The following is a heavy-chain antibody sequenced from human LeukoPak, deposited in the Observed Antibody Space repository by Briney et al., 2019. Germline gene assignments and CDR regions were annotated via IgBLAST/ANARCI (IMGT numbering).Heavy chain of an antibody. J-gene: IGHJ4*02. CDR1: GYSFTSYW. V-gene: IGHV5-51*01. CDR3: ARLASEGTFHY. D-gene: IGHD1-1*01. CDR2: IYPPDSDT. Sequence: GESLKISCVGSGYSFTSYWIGWVRQMPGKGLEWMGVIYPPDSDTRYSQSFQGQVTISADKSINTAYLQWSSLKASDTAIYCCARLASEGTFHYWGQGTLVTVSS.